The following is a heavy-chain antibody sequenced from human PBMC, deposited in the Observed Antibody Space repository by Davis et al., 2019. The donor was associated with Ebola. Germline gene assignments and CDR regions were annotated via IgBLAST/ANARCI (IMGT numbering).Heavy chain of an antibody. D-gene: IGHD3-22*01. CDR3: ARITMTRGAFDI. CDR1: GGSFSGYY. Sequence: SETLSLTCAVYGGSFSGYYWSWIRQPPGKGLEWIGYLYYSGSTNYNPSLKSRVTISVDTSKNQFSLKLSSVTAADTAVYYCARITMTRGAFDIWGQGTMVTVSS. V-gene: IGHV4-59*01. J-gene: IGHJ3*02. CDR2: LYYSGST.